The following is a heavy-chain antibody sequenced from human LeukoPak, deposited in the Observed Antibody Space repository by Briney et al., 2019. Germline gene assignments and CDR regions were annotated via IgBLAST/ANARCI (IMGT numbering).Heavy chain of an antibody. CDR2: IWYDGSNK. Sequence: GGSLRLSCAASGFTFSSYGMHWVRQAPGKGLEWVAVIWYDGSNKYYADSVKGRFTISRDNSKNTLYLQMNSLRAEDTAVYYCAREPYSSSSDYFDYWGQGTLVTVSS. CDR1: GFTFSSYG. CDR3: AREPYSSSSDYFDY. D-gene: IGHD6-6*01. J-gene: IGHJ4*02. V-gene: IGHV3-33*01.